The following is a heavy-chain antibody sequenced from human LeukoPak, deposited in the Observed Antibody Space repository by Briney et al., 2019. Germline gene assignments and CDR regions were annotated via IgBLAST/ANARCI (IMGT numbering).Heavy chain of an antibody. CDR2: ISYDGSNK. CDR1: GFTFSSYG. D-gene: IGHD4-17*01. V-gene: IGHV3-30*18. Sequence: GGSLRLSCAASGFTFSSYGMHWVRQAPGKGLEWVAVISYDGSNKYYADSVKGRFTISRDNSKNTLYLQMNSLRAEDTAVYYCAKDRKATVTYYFDYWGQGTLVTVSS. J-gene: IGHJ4*02. CDR3: AKDRKATVTYYFDY.